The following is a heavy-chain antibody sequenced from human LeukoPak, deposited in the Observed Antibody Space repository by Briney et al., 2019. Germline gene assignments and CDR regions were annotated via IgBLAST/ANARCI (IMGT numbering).Heavy chain of an antibody. CDR2: INPNSGGT. D-gene: IGHD2-2*01. Sequence: ASVKVSCKASGYTFTGYYMHWVRQAPGQGLEWMGWINPNSGGTNYAQKFQGRVTMTRDTCISTAYMELSRLRSDDTAVYYCARSDQLLKGPLYYYYGMDVWGQGTTVTVSS. CDR1: GYTFTGYY. CDR3: ARSDQLLKGPLYYYYGMDV. J-gene: IGHJ6*02. V-gene: IGHV1-2*02.